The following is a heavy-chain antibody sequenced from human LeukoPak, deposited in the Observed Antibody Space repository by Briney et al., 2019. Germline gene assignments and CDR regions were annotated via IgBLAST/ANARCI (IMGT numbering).Heavy chain of an antibody. V-gene: IGHV3-7*01. CDR1: GFTFSSYW. CDR2: IKQDGSEK. CDR3: AKGVRGSFDY. J-gene: IGHJ4*02. D-gene: IGHD3-10*01. Sequence: GALRLSCAASGFTFSSYWMSWVRQAPGKGLEWVANIKQDGSEKYYVDSVKGRFTISRDNSKNTLYLQMNSLRAEDTAVYYCAKGVRGSFDYWGQGTLVTVSS.